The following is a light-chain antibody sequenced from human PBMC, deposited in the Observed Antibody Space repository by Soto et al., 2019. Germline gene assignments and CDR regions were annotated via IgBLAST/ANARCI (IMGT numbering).Light chain of an antibody. CDR2: DAT. V-gene: IGLV2-11*01. Sequence: QSALTQPRSVSASPGQSVTISCTGTSSNVGGYNYVSWYQQNPGKAPKLMIYDATKRPSGVPDRFSGSKSGNAASLTISGLQAEDEADYYCRSYAASYTLVFGGGTMLTVL. J-gene: IGLJ2*01. CDR1: SSNVGGYNY. CDR3: RSYAASYTLV.